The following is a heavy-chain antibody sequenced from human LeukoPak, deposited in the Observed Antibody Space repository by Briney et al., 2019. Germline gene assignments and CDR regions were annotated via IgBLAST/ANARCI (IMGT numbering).Heavy chain of an antibody. CDR1: GFTFSSYE. J-gene: IGHJ4*02. V-gene: IGHV3-48*03. Sequence: QPGGSLRLSCAASGFTFSSYEMNWVRQAPGKGLEWVSYISSSGSTIYYADSVKGRFTISRDNAKNSLYLQMNSLRAEDTAVYYCASGWYYDPFDYWGQGTLVTVSS. D-gene: IGHD3-22*01. CDR2: ISSSGSTI. CDR3: ASGWYYDPFDY.